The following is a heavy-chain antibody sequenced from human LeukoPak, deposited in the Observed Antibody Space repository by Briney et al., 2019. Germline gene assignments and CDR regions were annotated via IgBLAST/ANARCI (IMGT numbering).Heavy chain of an antibody. Sequence: TGGSLRLSCAASGFIFSSYEVNWVRQAPGKGLECVSYISSSGRTTYYADSVKGRFTISRDNAKNSLYLQMNSLRAEDTAVYYCAREVRYPLGWYFDYWGQGTLVTVSS. CDR3: AREVRYPLGWYFDY. J-gene: IGHJ4*02. CDR2: ISSSGRTT. D-gene: IGHD3-10*01. CDR1: GFIFSSYE. V-gene: IGHV3-48*03.